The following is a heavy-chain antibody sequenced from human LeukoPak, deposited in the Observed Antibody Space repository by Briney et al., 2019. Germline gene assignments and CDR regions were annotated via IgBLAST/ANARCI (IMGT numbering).Heavy chain of an antibody. J-gene: IGHJ6*03. V-gene: IGHV4-34*01. CDR2: INHSGST. D-gene: IGHD6-19*01. Sequence: SETLSLTCAVYGGSFSGYYRSWIRQPPGKGLEWIGEINHSGSTNYNPSLKSRVTISVDTSKNQFSLKLSSVTAADTAVYYCARRGAVERSLYYYYMDVWGKGTTVTISS. CDR1: GGSFSGYY. CDR3: ARRGAVERSLYYYYMDV.